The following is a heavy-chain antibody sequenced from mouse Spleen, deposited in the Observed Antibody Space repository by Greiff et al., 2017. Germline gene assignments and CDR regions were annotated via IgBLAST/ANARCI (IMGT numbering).Heavy chain of an antibody. CDR2: INPSTGGT. D-gene: IGHD4-1*01. Sequence: EVQLQQSGPELVKPGASVKISCKASGYSFTGYYMTWVKQSPEKSLEWIGEINPSTGGTNYNEKFKAKATLTVDKSSSTAYMQLKGLTSEDSAVYYCERKNWAFDYWGQGTTLTVSS. V-gene: IGHV1-42*01. CDR1: GYSFTGYY. CDR3: ERKNWAFDY. J-gene: IGHJ2*01.